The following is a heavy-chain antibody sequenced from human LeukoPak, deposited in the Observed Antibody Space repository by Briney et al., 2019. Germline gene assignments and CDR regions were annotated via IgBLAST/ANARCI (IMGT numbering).Heavy chain of an antibody. Sequence: VAPVKVSCKASGYTFTSYDINWVRQATGQGLEWMGWMNPNSGNTGYAQKFQGRVTMTRNTSISTAYMELSSLRSEDTAVYYCARGRGYSYGRRYYFDYWGQGTLVTVSS. CDR2: MNPNSGNT. CDR1: GYTFTSYD. CDR3: ARGRGYSYGRRYYFDY. D-gene: IGHD5-18*01. V-gene: IGHV1-8*01. J-gene: IGHJ4*02.